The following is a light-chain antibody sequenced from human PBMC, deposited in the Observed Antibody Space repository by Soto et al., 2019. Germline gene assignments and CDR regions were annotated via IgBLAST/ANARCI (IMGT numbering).Light chain of an antibody. CDR2: DKN. J-gene: IGLJ3*02. V-gene: IGLV1-51*01. CDR1: SSNIEKNY. Sequence: QSVLTQPPSVSAAPGQKVAISCSGSSSNIEKNYVSWYQHVPGTAPKLLIYDKNKRPSGIPDRFSGSKSGTSATLAITGLQTGDEADYYCVTWDSGLSAWVFGGGTKLTVL. CDR3: VTWDSGLSAWV.